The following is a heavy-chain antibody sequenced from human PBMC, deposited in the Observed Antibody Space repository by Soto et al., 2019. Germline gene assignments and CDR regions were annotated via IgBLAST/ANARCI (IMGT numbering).Heavy chain of an antibody. V-gene: IGHV1-69*13. Sequence: ASVKVSCKASGGTFSSYAISWVRQAPGQGLEWMGGIIPIFGTANYAQKFQGRVTITADESTSTAYMDLTSLRSEDTAVYYCARPDARRDGYNGPLDISGQGTMVTVAS. D-gene: IGHD5-12*01. CDR3: ARPDARRDGYNGPLDI. CDR1: GGTFSSYA. CDR2: IIPIFGTA. J-gene: IGHJ3*02.